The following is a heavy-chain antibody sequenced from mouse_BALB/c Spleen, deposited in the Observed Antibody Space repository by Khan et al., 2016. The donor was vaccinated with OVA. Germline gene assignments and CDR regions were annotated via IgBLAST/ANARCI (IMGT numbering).Heavy chain of an antibody. CDR3: ARNYDYDEGLVY. Sequence: QVRLQQSGPGLVQPSQSLSITCTVSGFSLTNYGVHWVRQSPGKGLEWLGVIWNGGSTDYNTAFISRLSISKDNSKSQVFFKMNSLQTNDTAIYYCARNYDYDEGLVYWGQGTLVTVSA. J-gene: IGHJ3*01. V-gene: IGHV2-2*02. CDR2: IWNGGST. D-gene: IGHD2-4*01. CDR1: GFSLTNYG.